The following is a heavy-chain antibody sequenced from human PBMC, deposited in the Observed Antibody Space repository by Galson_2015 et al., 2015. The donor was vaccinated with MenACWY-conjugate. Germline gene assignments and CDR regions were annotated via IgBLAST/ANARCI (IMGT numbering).Heavy chain of an antibody. CDR2: IKQDGSEK. Sequence: SLRLSCAASGFTFSSYWMSWVRQAPGKGLEWVANIKQDGSEKYYVDSVKGRFTISRDNAKNSLYLQMNSLRAEDTAVYYCARESYDSSGYYYGYWGQGTLVTVSS. V-gene: IGHV3-7*03. J-gene: IGHJ4*02. CDR3: ARESYDSSGYYYGY. D-gene: IGHD3-22*01. CDR1: GFTFSSYW.